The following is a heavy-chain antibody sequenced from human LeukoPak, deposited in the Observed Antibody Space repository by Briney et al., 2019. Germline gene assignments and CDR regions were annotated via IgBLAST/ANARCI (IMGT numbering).Heavy chain of an antibody. V-gene: IGHV1-2*02. CDR3: ARFYYDSSGYQYYYYGMDV. J-gene: IGHJ6*02. Sequence: ASVKVSCKASGYTFTGYYMHWVRQAPGQGLEWMGWINPNSGGTNYAQKFQGRVTMTRDTSISTAYMELSRLRSDDTAVFYCARFYYDSSGYQYYYYGMDVWGQGTTVTVSS. CDR2: INPNSGGT. CDR1: GYTFTGYY. D-gene: IGHD3-22*01.